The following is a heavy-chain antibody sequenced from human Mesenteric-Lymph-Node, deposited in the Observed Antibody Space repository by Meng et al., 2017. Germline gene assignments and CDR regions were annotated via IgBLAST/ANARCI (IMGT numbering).Heavy chain of an antibody. Sequence: GSLSLSCAVYGGSFSGYYWSWIRQPPGKGLEWIGEINHSGSTNYNPSLKSRVTISVDTSKNQFSLKLSSVTAADTAVYYCARVLGSVSARSGPLDYWGQGTLVTVSS. CDR1: GGSFSGYY. J-gene: IGHJ4*02. V-gene: IGHV4-34*01. CDR2: INHSGST. CDR3: ARVLGSVSARSGPLDY. D-gene: IGHD6-19*01.